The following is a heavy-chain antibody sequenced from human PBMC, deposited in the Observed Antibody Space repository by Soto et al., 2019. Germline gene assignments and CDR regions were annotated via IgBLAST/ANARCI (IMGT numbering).Heavy chain of an antibody. V-gene: IGHV3-30-3*02. CDR1: GFTFSNYA. D-gene: IGHD6-6*01. Sequence: QVQLVESGGGVVQPGRSLRLSCAASGFTFSNYAIHWVRQAPGKGLEWVAVLSYDGNNILYADSVKGRFTVSRDNSKNTLYLQMNSLRAEDTAVYYCAKPGQLGVDWGQGTLVTVSS. J-gene: IGHJ4*02. CDR2: LSYDGNNI. CDR3: AKPGQLGVD.